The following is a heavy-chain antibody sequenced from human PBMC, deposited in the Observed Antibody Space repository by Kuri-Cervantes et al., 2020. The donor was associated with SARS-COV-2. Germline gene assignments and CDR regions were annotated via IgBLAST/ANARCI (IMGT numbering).Heavy chain of an antibody. D-gene: IGHD2-2*01. CDR1: GFTFSSDA. Sequence: GGSLRLSCAASGFTFSSDAMSWVRQAPGKGLEWVSAISGSGGSTYYANSVKGRFTISRDNSKKTLYLQMHSGRAEDTAVYYCAKLLPAAREYYFDYWGQGTLVTVSS. CDR3: AKLLPAAREYYFDY. CDR2: ISGSGGST. J-gene: IGHJ4*02. V-gene: IGHV3-23*01.